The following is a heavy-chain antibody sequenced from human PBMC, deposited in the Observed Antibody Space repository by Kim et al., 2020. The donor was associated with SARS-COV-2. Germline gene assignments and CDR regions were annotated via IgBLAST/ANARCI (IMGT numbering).Heavy chain of an antibody. Sequence: SETLSLTCTVSGGPISSHYWSWIRQPPGKGLEWIGYILYSGSTNYNPSLKSRVTISVDTSKNQFSLKLSPVTAADTAVYYCGRVRVANSATDPWGQGTLVTVSS. J-gene: IGHJ5*02. CDR2: ILYSGST. D-gene: IGHD1-7*01. CDR1: GGPISSHY. V-gene: IGHV4-59*11. CDR3: GRVRVANSATDP.